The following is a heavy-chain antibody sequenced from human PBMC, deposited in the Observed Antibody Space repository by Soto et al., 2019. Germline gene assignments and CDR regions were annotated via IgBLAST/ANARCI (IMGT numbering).Heavy chain of an antibody. CDR3: ARGGAGVYSSRNWFDP. CDR1: GGTFRSYA. D-gene: IGHD6-13*01. V-gene: IGHV1-69*13. Sequence: SVKLSCEACGGTFRSYAISCVRQAPRQGLEWMGGIIPIFGTANYAQKFQGRVTITADESTSTAYMELSSLRSEDTAVYYCARGGAGVYSSRNWFDPWGQGTLVTVSS. J-gene: IGHJ5*02. CDR2: IIPIFGTA.